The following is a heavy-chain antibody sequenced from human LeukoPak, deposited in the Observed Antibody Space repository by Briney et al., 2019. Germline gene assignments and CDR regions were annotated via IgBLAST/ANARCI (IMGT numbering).Heavy chain of an antibody. CDR1: GFTFSTYT. Sequence: GGSLRLSCVASGFTFSTYTFNWVRQAPGKGVEWLSYISSGGVTIFYADSVKGRFTISRDNTKNAIYLDMTNLRAEDTAVYYCARDFDYGDYIDFWGQGTLVAVSS. CDR2: ISSGGVTI. CDR3: ARDFDYGDYIDF. J-gene: IGHJ4*02. V-gene: IGHV3-48*04. D-gene: IGHD4/OR15-4a*01.